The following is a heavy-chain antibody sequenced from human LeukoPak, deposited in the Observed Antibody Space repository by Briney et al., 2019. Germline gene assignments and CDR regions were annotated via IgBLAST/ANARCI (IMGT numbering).Heavy chain of an antibody. D-gene: IGHD3-3*01. V-gene: IGHV3-7*01. CDR2: INQDGSDK. CDR3: AKFTGSGGGCL. J-gene: IGHJ4*02. CDR1: GFTFSSYW. Sequence: GGSLRLSCAASGFTFSSYWMSWVRQAPGKGLEWVANINQDGSDKNYVDSVKGRFTISRDNAKNSLYLQMNSLRAEDTAVYSWAKFTGSGGGCLWGKGILATASS.